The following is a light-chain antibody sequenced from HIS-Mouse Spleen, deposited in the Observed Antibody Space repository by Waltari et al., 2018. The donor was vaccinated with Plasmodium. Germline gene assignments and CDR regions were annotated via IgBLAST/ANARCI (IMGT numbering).Light chain of an antibody. CDR1: SSDVGGYNY. J-gene: IGLJ2*01. CDR3: SSYAGSNNLV. V-gene: IGLV2-8*01. CDR2: EVS. Sequence: QSALTQPPSASGSPGQSVTISCTGTSSDVGGYNYVSWYQQHPGKAPKLMIYEVSKRPAWVPDRFSGAKSGNTASPTVSGLQAEDEADYYCSSYAGSNNLVFGGGTKLTVL.